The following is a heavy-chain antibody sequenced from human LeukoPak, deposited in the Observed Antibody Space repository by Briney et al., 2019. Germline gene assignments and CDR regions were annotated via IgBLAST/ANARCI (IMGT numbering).Heavy chain of an antibody. D-gene: IGHD3-3*01. V-gene: IGHV1-2*02. Sequence: AASVKVSCKASGYTFTSYYMYWVRQAPGQGLEWMGWINPNSGDTNYAQKFQGRVTMTRDTSISTAYMELSRLRSDDTAVYYCARGTIWSGYFNWGQGTLVTVSS. CDR1: GYTFTSYY. CDR2: INPNSGDT. CDR3: ARGTIWSGYFN. J-gene: IGHJ4*02.